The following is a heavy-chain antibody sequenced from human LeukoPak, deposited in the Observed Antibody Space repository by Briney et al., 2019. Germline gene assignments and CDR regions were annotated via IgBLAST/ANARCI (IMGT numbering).Heavy chain of an antibody. CDR2: IYNSGST. D-gene: IGHD4-23*01. CDR1: GGSISTYY. Sequence: SETLTLTCTLSGGSISTYYWSWIRQPPGKGLEWIGYIYNSGSTNYNPSLKSRVTISADTSKEQFSLKLRSVTAADTAVYYCATPLDYGGKGDYWGQGTLVSVSS. V-gene: IGHV4-59*01. J-gene: IGHJ4*02. CDR3: ATPLDYGGKGDY.